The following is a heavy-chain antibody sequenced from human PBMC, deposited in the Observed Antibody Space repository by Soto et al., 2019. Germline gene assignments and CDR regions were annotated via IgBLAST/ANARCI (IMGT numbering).Heavy chain of an antibody. CDR1: GGSISSYY. CDR2: IYYSGST. Sequence: SETLSLTCTVSGGSISSYYWSWIRQPPGKGLEWIGYIYYSGSTNYNPSLKSRVTISVDTSKNQFSLKLSSVTAADTAVYYSARRRGYCSVGSCYGLDYWGQGTLVTVSS. D-gene: IGHD2-15*01. CDR3: ARRRGYCSVGSCYGLDY. V-gene: IGHV4-59*08. J-gene: IGHJ4*02.